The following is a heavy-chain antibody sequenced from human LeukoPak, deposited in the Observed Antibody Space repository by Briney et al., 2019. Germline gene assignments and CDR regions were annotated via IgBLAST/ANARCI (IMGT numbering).Heavy chain of an antibody. Sequence: GGSLRLSCAASGFTFSSYWMSWVRQAPGKGLEWVSAISGSGGSTYYADSVKGRFTISRDNSKNTLYLQMNSLRAEDTAVYYCATGRSSSKFDYWGQGTLVTVSS. CDR2: ISGSGGST. CDR3: ATGRSSSKFDY. V-gene: IGHV3-23*01. J-gene: IGHJ4*02. D-gene: IGHD6-13*01. CDR1: GFTFSSYW.